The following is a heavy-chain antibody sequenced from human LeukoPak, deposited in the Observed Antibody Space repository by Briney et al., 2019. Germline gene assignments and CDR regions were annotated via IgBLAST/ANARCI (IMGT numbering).Heavy chain of an antibody. CDR1: RYTFTGYY. CDR3: ARGGVYGNWFDP. V-gene: IGHV1-2*02. D-gene: IGHD2-8*01. J-gene: IGHJ5*02. Sequence: SVKVSCKASRYTFTGYYMQWMRQAPGQGLEWMGWINPNSGVTNYAQKFQGRVTMTRDTSITTAYMELSRLGSDDTAVYYCARGGVYGNWFDPWGQGTLVTVSS. CDR2: INPNSGVT.